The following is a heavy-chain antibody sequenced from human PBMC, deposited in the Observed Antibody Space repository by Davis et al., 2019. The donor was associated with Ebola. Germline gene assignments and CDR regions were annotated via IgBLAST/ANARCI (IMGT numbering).Heavy chain of an antibody. CDR1: GGSISSGGYY. CDR2: IYYSGST. J-gene: IGHJ6*02. CDR3: ARLRYDLHGMDV. Sequence: MPSETLSLTCTVSGGSISSGGYYWSWIRQHPGKGLEWIGYIYYSGSTYYNPSLKSRVTISVDKSKNQFSLKLSSVTAADTAVYYCARLRYDLHGMDVWGRGTTVTVSS. V-gene: IGHV4-31*03. D-gene: IGHD3-3*01.